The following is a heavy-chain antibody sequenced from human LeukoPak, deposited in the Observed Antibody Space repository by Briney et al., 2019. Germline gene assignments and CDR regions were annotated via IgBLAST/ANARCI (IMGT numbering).Heavy chain of an antibody. CDR1: GFTVSSNY. D-gene: IGHD6-19*01. V-gene: IGHV3-53*01. CDR2: IYSGGTT. J-gene: IGHJ3*02. CDR3: ASPTSGQSFDI. Sequence: GGSLRLSCAASGFTVSSNYMSWVRQAPGKGLEWVSVIYSGGTTYYADSVKGRFTISRDKSKNTLYLQMNSLRAEDTAMYYCASPTSGQSFDIWGQGTMVTVYS.